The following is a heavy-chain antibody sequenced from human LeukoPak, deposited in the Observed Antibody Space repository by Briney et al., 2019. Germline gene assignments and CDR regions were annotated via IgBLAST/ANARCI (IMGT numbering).Heavy chain of an antibody. Sequence: PGGSLRLSCAASGFTFSNAWMSWVRQAPGKGLEWVGRIKSKTDGGTTDYAAPVKGRFTISRDDSKNTLYLQMNSLKTEDTAVYYCTTPRRIAYSSSWYVYWGQGTLVTVSS. D-gene: IGHD6-13*01. V-gene: IGHV3-15*01. CDR3: TTPRRIAYSSSWYVY. CDR2: IKSKTDGGTT. CDR1: GFTFSNAW. J-gene: IGHJ4*02.